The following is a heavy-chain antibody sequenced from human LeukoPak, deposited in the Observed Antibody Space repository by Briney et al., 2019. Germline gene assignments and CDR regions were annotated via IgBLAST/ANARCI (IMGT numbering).Heavy chain of an antibody. Sequence: SETLSLTCTVSGGSISSYQWSWIRQPAGKGLEWIGRIYPSESAIYSPSLKSRVTMSVDTSKKQFSLKVGSVTAADTAVYYCASTAVAGIFNYWGQGTLVTVSS. CDR1: GGSISSYQ. V-gene: IGHV4-4*07. D-gene: IGHD6-19*01. CDR3: ASTAVAGIFNY. CDR2: IYPSESA. J-gene: IGHJ4*02.